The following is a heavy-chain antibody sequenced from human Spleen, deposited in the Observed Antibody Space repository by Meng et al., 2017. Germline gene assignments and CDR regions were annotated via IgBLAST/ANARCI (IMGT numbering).Heavy chain of an antibody. CDR2: ISYSETA. J-gene: IGHJ4*02. D-gene: IGHD6-13*01. CDR1: GGSISDYL. CDR3: ARGAQDSSS. Sequence: QLKESGPGLVRPPESLSLTCTVSGGSISDYLWSWVRQPPGKGLKWIGYISYSETANYNPSLKSRVTISVDTSKNQFSLKLSSVTAADTAVYYCARGAQDSSSWGQGTLVTVSS. V-gene: IGHV4-59*12.